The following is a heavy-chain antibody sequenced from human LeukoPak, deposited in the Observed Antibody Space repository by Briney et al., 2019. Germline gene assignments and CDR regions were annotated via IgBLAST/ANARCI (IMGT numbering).Heavy chain of an antibody. Sequence: GGSLRLSCAASGFTFSDYYMSWIRQAPGKGLEWVSYISSSSSYTNYADSVKGRFTISRDNAKNSLYLQMNSLRAEDTAVYYCSTGPIVAGEAFDYWGQGTLVTVSS. J-gene: IGHJ4*02. CDR2: ISSSSSYT. D-gene: IGHD5-12*01. V-gene: IGHV3-11*05. CDR3: STGPIVAGEAFDY. CDR1: GFTFSDYY.